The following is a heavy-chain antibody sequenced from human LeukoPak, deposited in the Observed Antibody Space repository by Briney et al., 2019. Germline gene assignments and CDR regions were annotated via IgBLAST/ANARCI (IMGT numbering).Heavy chain of an antibody. J-gene: IGHJ5*02. CDR1: GFTFSSYS. CDR2: ISSSSSTI. V-gene: IGHV3-48*01. Sequence: GGSLRLSCAASGFTFSSYSMNWVRQAPGKGLEWVSYISSSSSTIYYADSVKGRFTISRDNSKNTLYLQMNSLRAEDTAVYYCAEDTSTFPHNWFDPWGQGTLVTVSS. D-gene: IGHD5/OR15-5a*01. CDR3: AEDTSTFPHNWFDP.